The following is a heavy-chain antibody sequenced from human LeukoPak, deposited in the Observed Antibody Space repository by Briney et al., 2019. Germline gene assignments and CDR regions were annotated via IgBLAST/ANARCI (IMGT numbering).Heavy chain of an antibody. D-gene: IGHD3-10*01. CDR3: ARDLNYYGSGSSIDY. CDR2: INWNGGRT. CDR1: GFTFDDYG. Sequence: GGSLRLSCAASGFTFDDYGMSWVRQAPGKGLEWVSGINWNGGRTGYADSVKGRFTISRDNAKNSLYLQMNSLRAEDTALYYCARDLNYYGSGSSIDYWGQGTLVTVSS. V-gene: IGHV3-20*04. J-gene: IGHJ4*02.